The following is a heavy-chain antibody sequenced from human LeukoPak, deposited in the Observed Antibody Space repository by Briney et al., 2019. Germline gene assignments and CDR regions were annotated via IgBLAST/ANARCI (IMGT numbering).Heavy chain of an antibody. D-gene: IGHD6-6*01. Sequence: PGGSLRLSCAASGFSFSNTYMNWVRQAPGEGLEWVGRIRSNSDGGTPDYAAPVKGRFTISRDDSKNTLYLQMNSLKTEDTAVYYCTTDPKQLGTIKTNWFDPWGQGTLVTVSS. CDR3: TTDPKQLGTIKTNWFDP. CDR1: GFSFSNTY. CDR2: IRSNSDGGTP. V-gene: IGHV3-15*07. J-gene: IGHJ5*02.